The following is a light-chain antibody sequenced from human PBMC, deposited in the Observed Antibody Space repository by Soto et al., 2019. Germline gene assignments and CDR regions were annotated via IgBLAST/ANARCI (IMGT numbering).Light chain of an antibody. CDR3: QSYDSSLSAVV. Sequence: QSVLTQPPSASGTPGQRVSISCSGGSSNIGSTSVDWYQQVPGMAPKLLIYSNDQRPSGVPDRFSGSKSGTSASLAITGLQAEDEAVYYCQSYDSSLSAVVFGGGTKVTVL. J-gene: IGLJ2*01. CDR1: SSNIGSTS. V-gene: IGLV1-44*01. CDR2: SND.